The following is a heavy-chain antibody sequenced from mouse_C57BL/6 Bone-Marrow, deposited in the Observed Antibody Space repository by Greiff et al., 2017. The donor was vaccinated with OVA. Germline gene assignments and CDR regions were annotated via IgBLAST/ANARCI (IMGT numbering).Heavy chain of an antibody. V-gene: IGHV1-53*01. CDR2: INPSNGGT. J-gene: IGHJ2*01. CDR3: ARLDTTVVAKDY. Sequence: QVQLQQPGTELVKPGASVKLSCKASGYTFTSYWMHWVKQRPGQGLEWIGNINPSNGGTNYNEKLKSKATLTVDKSSSTAYMQLSSLTSEDSAVYYCARLDTTVVAKDYWGQGTTLTVSS. CDR1: GYTFTSYW. D-gene: IGHD1-1*01.